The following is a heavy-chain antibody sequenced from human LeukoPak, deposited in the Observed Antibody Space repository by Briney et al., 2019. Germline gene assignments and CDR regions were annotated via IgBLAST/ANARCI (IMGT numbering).Heavy chain of an antibody. D-gene: IGHD3-16*01. Sequence: PGGSLRLSCAASGFTFRNYWMGWVRQAPGKGLEWVANTKPDGSAEYYADSVRGRFTTSRDNANNLLYLQMNRLRAEDTAVYFCARGCFGTWTFYYRGQGALVTASS. CDR2: TKPDGSAE. V-gene: IGHV3-7*01. CDR3: ARGCFGTWTFYY. J-gene: IGHJ4*02. CDR1: GFTFRNYW.